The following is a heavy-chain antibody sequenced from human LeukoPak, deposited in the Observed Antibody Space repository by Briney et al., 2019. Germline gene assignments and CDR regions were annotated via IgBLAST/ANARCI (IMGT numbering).Heavy chain of an antibody. Sequence: PSETLSLTCAVYGGSFSGYYWSWIRQPPGKGLEWIGEINHSGSTNYNPSLKSRVTISVDTSKNQFSLKLSSVTAADTAVYYCARDGCSSTSCYHLSAFDIWAKGQWSPSLQ. D-gene: IGHD2-2*01. J-gene: IGHJ3*02. V-gene: IGHV4-34*01. CDR1: GGSFSGYY. CDR3: ARDGCSSTSCYHLSAFDI. CDR2: INHSGST.